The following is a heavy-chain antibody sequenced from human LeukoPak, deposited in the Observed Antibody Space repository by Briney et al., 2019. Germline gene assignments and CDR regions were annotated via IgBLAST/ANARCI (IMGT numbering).Heavy chain of an antibody. CDR1: GFTFSSYW. J-gene: IGHJ4*02. D-gene: IGHD3-10*01. CDR2: INIDGSST. V-gene: IGHV3-74*01. CDR3: ARNLGPYYYGSGSYYNPDTFDY. Sequence: GGSLRLSCVASGFTFSSYWMHWVRQAPGKGLVWVSRINIDGSSTSYADSVKGRFTISRDNSKNTLYLQMNSLRAEDTAVYYCARNLGPYYYGSGSYYNPDTFDYWGQGTLVTVSS.